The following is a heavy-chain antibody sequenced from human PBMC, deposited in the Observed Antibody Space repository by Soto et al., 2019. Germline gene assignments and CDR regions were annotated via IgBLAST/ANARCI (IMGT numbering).Heavy chain of an antibody. D-gene: IGHD3-22*01. Sequence: GGSLRLSCAASGFTFNNYAMNWVRQAPGKGLEWVSSISGVGGSTYYADSVKGRFTVSRDNSKNALYLQMNSLSAEDTAVYYCAKGPNYYDGRGYHFYFDFWGQGALVTVSS. CDR1: GFTFNNYA. V-gene: IGHV3-23*01. CDR2: ISGVGGST. CDR3: AKGPNYYDGRGYHFYFDF. J-gene: IGHJ4*02.